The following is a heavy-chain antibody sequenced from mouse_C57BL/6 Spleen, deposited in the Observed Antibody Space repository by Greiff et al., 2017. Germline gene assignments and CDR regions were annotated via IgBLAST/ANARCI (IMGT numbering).Heavy chain of an antibody. J-gene: IGHJ3*01. Sequence: VQLQQSGAELMKPGASVKLSCKASGYTFTSYWIEWVKQRPGHGLEWIGEILPGSGSTNYNEKFKGKATFTADTSSNTAYMLSSSLTTEDAAIYYWGRGQDYGNYGFAYWGQGTLLTVSA. V-gene: IGHV1-9*01. CDR3: GRGQDYGNYGFAY. D-gene: IGHD2-1*01. CDR1: GYTFTSYW. CDR2: ILPGSGST.